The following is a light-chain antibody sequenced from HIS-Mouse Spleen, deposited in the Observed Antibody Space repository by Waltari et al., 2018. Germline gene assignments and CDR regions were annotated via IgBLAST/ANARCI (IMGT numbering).Light chain of an antibody. J-gene: IGLJ3*02. CDR2: EGS. CDR1: SRDVGSYNL. CDR3: CSYAGSSTWV. V-gene: IGLV2-23*01. Sequence: QSAMTQPASLSGCPGRSTPISSTGTSRDVGSYNLVPWYQQHPGKAPKLMIYEGSKRPSGVSNRFSGSKSGNTASLTISGLQAEDEADYYCCSYAGSSTWVFGGGTKLTVL.